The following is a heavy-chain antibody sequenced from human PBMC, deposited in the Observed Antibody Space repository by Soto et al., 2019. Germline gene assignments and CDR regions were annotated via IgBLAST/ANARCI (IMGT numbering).Heavy chain of an antibody. D-gene: IGHD1-1*01. Sequence: ASVKVSCKASGGTFSSYAISWVRQAPGQGLEWMGGIIPIFGTANYAQKFQGRVTMTTDTSTSTVYMELASLRSDDTAIFYCARTDHEVPYYGLDVWGQGAAVTVSS. V-gene: IGHV1-69*05. CDR1: GGTFSSYA. CDR3: ARTDHEVPYYGLDV. CDR2: IIPIFGTA. J-gene: IGHJ6*02.